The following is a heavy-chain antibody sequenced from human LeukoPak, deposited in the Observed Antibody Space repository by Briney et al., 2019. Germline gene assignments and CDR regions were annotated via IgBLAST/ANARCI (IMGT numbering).Heavy chain of an antibody. J-gene: IGHJ4*02. CDR2: ISGSGGST. V-gene: IGHV3-23*01. D-gene: IGHD6-25*01. Sequence: GGSLRLSCAASGFTFSSYAMSWVRQAPGKGLEWVSAISGSGGSTYYADSVKGRFTISRDNSKNTLYLQMNSLRAEGTAVYYCAKDPKQRELGGWFDYWGQGTLVTVSS. CDR1: GFTFSSYA. CDR3: AKDPKQRELGGWFDY.